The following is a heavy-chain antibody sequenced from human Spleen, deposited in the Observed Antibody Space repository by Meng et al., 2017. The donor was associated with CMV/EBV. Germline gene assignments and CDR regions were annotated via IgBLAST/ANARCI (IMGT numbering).Heavy chain of an antibody. V-gene: IGHV4-34*01. CDR3: TRGLGRFPRHYYDTSGRAEYFQH. D-gene: IGHD3-22*01. CDR2: INHSGST. Sequence: YYWSWIRQHPGKGLEWIGEINHSGSTNYNPSLKSRVTISVDTSKNQFSLKLSSVTAADTAVYYCTRGLGRFPRHYYDTSGRAEYFQHWGQGTLVTVSS. CDR1: YY. J-gene: IGHJ1*01.